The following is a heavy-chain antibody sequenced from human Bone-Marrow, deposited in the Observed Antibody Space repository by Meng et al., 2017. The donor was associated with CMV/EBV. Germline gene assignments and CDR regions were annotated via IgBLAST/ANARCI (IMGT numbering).Heavy chain of an antibody. CDR1: GFTFSGSA. CDR3: TRNLGYCSSTSCPGDY. Sequence: GGSLRLSCAASGFTFSGSAMHWVRQASGKGLEWVGRIRSKANSYATAYAASVKGRFTISRDDSKNTAYLQMNSLKTEDTAVYYCTRNLGYCSSTSCPGDYWGQGPLVTVYS. V-gene: IGHV3-73*01. J-gene: IGHJ4*02. D-gene: IGHD2-2*01. CDR2: IRSKANSYAT.